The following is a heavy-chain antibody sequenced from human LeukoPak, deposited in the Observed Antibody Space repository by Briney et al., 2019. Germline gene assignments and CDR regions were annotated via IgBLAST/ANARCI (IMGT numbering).Heavy chain of an antibody. D-gene: IGHD2-21*02. V-gene: IGHV4-4*02. Sequence: PSGTLSLTCAVSGGSISSNNWWGWVRQPPGKGLEWIGYIYHSGSTYYNPSLKSRVTISVDRSKNQFSLKLSSVTAADTAVYYCASSDKSNWFDPWGQGTLVTVSS. CDR1: GGSISSNNW. J-gene: IGHJ5*02. CDR2: IYHSGST. CDR3: ASSDKSNWFDP.